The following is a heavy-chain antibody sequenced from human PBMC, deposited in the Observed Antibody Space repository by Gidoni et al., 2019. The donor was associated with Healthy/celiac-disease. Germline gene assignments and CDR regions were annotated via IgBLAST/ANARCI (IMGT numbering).Heavy chain of an antibody. CDR2: IYYSGST. V-gene: IGHV4-31*03. J-gene: IGHJ5*02. Sequence: QVQLQESGPGLVKPSQTLSLTCTVSGGSISSGGYYWSWIRQHTGKGLEWIGYIYYSGSTYYNPLKSRVTISVDTSKNQFSLKLSSVTAADTAVYYCARDRYYGSWSYYGWFDPWGQGTLVTVSS. CDR3: ARDRYYGSWSYYGWFDP. CDR1: GGSISSGGYY. D-gene: IGHD3-10*01.